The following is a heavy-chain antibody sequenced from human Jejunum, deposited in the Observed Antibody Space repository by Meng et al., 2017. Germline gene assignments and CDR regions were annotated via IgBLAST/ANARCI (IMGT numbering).Heavy chain of an antibody. V-gene: IGHV3-23*01. D-gene: IGHD1-26*01. CDR3: AKLKWEPIPAFDF. J-gene: IGHJ3*01. CDR2: LSASGGST. CDR1: GFTFINYG. Sequence: GESLKISYAASGFTFINYGMSWVRQAPGKGLEWVSGLSASGGSTYYADFVKGRFTISRDNSKNTIYLQMNSLRAEDTAVYYCAKLKWEPIPAFDFWGQGTMVTVSS.